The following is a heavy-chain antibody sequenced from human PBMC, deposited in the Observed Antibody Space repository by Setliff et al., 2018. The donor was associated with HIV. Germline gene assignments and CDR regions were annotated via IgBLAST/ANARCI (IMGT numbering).Heavy chain of an antibody. D-gene: IGHD6-19*01. CDR3: ARRRSSGWYHYFDY. CDR1: GGSISSYY. Sequence: LETLSLTCTVSGGSISSYYWSWIRQPPGKGLEWIGYIYYSGSTNYNPSLKGRVTISVDTSKNQFSLKLSPVTAADTAVYYCARRRSSGWYHYFDYRGQGTLVTVSS. CDR2: IYYSGST. V-gene: IGHV4-59*08. J-gene: IGHJ4*02.